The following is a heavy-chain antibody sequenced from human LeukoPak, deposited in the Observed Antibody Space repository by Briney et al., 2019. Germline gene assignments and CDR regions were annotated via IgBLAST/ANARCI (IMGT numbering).Heavy chain of an antibody. Sequence: GASVKVSCKASGGTFSRYAIIWVRQAPGQGLEWMGSYIPMFGTAEYAQNFQNTVTITADESTSTFSMEVSSLRPEDTAVYFCAGASSKWELSFWGQGTLVTVSS. J-gene: IGHJ4*02. D-gene: IGHD1-26*01. V-gene: IGHV1-69*13. CDR3: AGASSKWELSF. CDR2: YIPMFGTA. CDR1: GGTFSRYA.